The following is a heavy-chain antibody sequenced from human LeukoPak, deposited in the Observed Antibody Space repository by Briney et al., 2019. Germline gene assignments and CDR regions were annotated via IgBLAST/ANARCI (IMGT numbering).Heavy chain of an antibody. J-gene: IGHJ4*02. D-gene: IGHD3-10*01. CDR1: GFTFSSYW. CDR3: ARTTMVRGVIIDQFDY. Sequence: GGSLRLSCAVSGFTFSSYWMSWVRQAPGKGLEWVANIKQDGSEKYYVDSVKGRFTISRDNAKNSLYLQMNSLRAEDTAVYYCARTTMVRGVIIDQFDYWGQGTLVTVSS. V-gene: IGHV3-7*01. CDR2: IKQDGSEK.